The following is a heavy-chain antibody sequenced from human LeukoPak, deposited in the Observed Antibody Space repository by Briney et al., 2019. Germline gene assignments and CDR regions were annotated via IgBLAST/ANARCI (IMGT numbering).Heavy chain of an antibody. D-gene: IGHD6-19*01. Sequence: ASVKVSCKASGYTFTSYDINWVRQATGQGLEWMGWMNPNSGNTGYAQKFQGRVTITRNTSISTAYMELSSLRSEDTAVYYCARGSGIVVTGWDWFDPWGQGTLVTVSS. CDR1: GYTFTSYD. J-gene: IGHJ5*02. CDR2: MNPNSGNT. V-gene: IGHV1-8*03. CDR3: ARGSGIVVTGWDWFDP.